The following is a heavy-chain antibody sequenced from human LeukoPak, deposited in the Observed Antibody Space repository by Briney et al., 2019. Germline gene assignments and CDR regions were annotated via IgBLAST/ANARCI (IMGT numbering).Heavy chain of an antibody. CDR2: IIPILGIA. V-gene: IGHV1-69*04. Sequence: SVKVSCKASGGTFSSYAISWVRQAPGQGLEWMGRIIPILGIANYAQKFQGRVTITADKSTSTAYMELSSLRSEGTAVYYCARDVKVIVATSYFDYWGQGTLVTVSS. CDR3: ARDVKVIVATSYFDY. J-gene: IGHJ4*02. CDR1: GGTFSSYA. D-gene: IGHD5-12*01.